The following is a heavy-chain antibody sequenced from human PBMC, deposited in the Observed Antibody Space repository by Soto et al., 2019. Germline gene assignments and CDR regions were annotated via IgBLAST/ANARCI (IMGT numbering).Heavy chain of an antibody. Sequence: QLQLQESGPGLVKPSETLSLTCTVSGGSISSSSYYWGWIRQPPGKGLEWIGSIYYSGSTYYNPSLKRRVTISVDTSKNQFSLKLSSVTAADTAVYYCARIPPDYYGSGSYYHFDYWGQGTLVTVSS. V-gene: IGHV4-39*01. J-gene: IGHJ4*02. CDR3: ARIPPDYYGSGSYYHFDY. CDR1: GGSISSSSYY. CDR2: IYYSGST. D-gene: IGHD3-10*01.